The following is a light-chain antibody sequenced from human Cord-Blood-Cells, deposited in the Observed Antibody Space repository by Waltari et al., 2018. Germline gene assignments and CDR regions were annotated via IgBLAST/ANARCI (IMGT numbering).Light chain of an antibody. V-gene: IGLV2-14*01. CDR3: SSYTGSSTLV. CDR2: DVS. Sequence: QSALTQPASVSGSPGQSITISCTGTSSDVGGYNHVSWYQQHPGKAPKLMIYDVSKRPSGVSNRFSGSKSGNTASLTISGLQAEDEADYYCSSYTGSSTLVFGGGTKLTVL. J-gene: IGLJ3*02. CDR1: SSDVGGYNH.